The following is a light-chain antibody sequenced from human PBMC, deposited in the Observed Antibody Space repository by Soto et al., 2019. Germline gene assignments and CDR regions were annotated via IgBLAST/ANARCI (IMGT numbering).Light chain of an antibody. J-gene: IGKJ1*01. CDR2: AAS. CDR3: QQSYSSPWT. CDR1: QSINSY. V-gene: IGKV1-39*01. Sequence: DIQMTQSPSSLSASVGDRVTITCRASQSINSYLNWYQQQPGKPPTFLIYAASSLQSGVPSRFSGSGSGTDFTLTISSLQSEDCAAYYCQQSYSSPWTFGQGNKVEI.